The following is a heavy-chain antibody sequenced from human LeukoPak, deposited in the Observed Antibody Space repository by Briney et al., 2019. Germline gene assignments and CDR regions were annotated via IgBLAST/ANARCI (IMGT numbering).Heavy chain of an antibody. CDR1: GFTFSSYS. CDR2: ISSSSSYI. Sequence: GGSLRLSCAAAGFTFSSYSMNWVRQAPGGGLEWVSSISSSSSYIYYADSVKGRFTISRDNDKNSLYLQMKSLRAEDTAVYYCARGITGTTVPYNWFDPWGQGTLVTVSS. J-gene: IGHJ5*02. CDR3: ARGITGTTVPYNWFDP. V-gene: IGHV3-21*01. D-gene: IGHD1-7*01.